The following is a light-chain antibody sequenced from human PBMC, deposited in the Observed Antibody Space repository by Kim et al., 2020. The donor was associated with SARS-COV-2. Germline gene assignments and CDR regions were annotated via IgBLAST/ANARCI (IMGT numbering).Light chain of an antibody. Sequence: ALGQTVRITCQGDSLRTYYATWYQQKPGQAPIVVIYGKNNRPSGIPDRFSGSSSGNTASSTVTGAQAVDEADYYCTSRDNSGDHVIFGGGTQLTVL. CDR3: TSRDNSGDHVI. CDR1: SLRTYY. J-gene: IGLJ2*01. V-gene: IGLV3-19*01. CDR2: GKN.